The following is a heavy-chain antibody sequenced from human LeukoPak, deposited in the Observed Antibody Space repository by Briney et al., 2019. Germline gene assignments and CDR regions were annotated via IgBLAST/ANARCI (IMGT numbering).Heavy chain of an antibody. V-gene: IGHV4-39*07. CDR2: MFYRGNT. Sequence: SETLSLTCTVSGGPISSSNYYWGWIRQPPGKGLEGIGSMFYRGNTYYNPSLKSRVTISLDTSKKQFSLKLTSVTAADTAIYYCARDEHSTQFDNWGQGTLVTVSS. CDR3: ARDEHSTQFDN. CDR1: GGPISSSNYY. J-gene: IGHJ5*02. D-gene: IGHD6-13*01.